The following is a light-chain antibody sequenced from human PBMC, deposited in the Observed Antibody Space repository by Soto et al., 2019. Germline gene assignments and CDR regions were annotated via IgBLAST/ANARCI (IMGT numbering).Light chain of an antibody. V-gene: IGLV1-40*01. CDR2: GNN. CDR1: SSNIGAGYD. J-gene: IGLJ2*01. CDR3: QSYDNSLRGV. Sequence: QSVLTQPPSVSGAPGQRVTISCTGSSSNIGAGYDVHWYQQLPGTAPKLLIYGNNNRPSGVPDRFSGSKSGTSASLAITGLQAGDEADYYCQSYDNSLRGVFGGGTKLTVL.